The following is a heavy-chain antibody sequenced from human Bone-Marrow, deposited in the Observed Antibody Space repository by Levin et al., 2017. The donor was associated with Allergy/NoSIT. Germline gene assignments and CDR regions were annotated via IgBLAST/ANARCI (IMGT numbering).Heavy chain of an antibody. Sequence: GESLKISCAASGFTVSSNYMSWVRQAPGKGLEWVSVIYSGGNTYYADFVKGRFTMSRDNSKNTLYLQMNSLGAEDTAVYYCARDGHYDSSAYLNVYWGQGTLVTVSS. D-gene: IGHD3-22*01. J-gene: IGHJ4*02. CDR3: ARDGHYDSSAYLNVY. CDR2: IYSGGNT. CDR1: GFTVSSNY. V-gene: IGHV3-66*01.